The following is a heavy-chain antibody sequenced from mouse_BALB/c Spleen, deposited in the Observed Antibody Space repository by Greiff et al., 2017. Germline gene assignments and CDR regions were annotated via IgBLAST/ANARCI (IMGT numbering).Heavy chain of an antibody. Sequence: EVKLMESGGGLVQPGGSRKLSCAASGFTFSSFGMHWVRQAPEKGLEWVAYISSGSSTIYYADTVKGRFTISRDNPKNTLFLQMTSLRSEDTAMYYCARDGNYRVDWYFDVWGAGTTVTVSS. CDR1: GFTFSSFG. V-gene: IGHV5-17*02. D-gene: IGHD2-1*01. CDR2: ISSGSSTI. J-gene: IGHJ1*01. CDR3: ARDGNYRVDWYFDV.